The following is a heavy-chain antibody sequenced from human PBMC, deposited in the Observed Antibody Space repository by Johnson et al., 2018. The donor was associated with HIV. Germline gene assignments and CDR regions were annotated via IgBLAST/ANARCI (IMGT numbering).Heavy chain of an antibody. Sequence: VQLVESGGGLVQPGGSLRLSCAASGFTFSSYAMSWVRQAPGKGLEWVSAISGSGGSTYYADSVKGRFTISRDNSKNTLYLQMNSLRAEDTAVYYCARKVYYYDSSGHDAFDIWGQGTMVTVSS. CDR2: ISGSGGST. V-gene: IGHV3-23*04. CDR3: ARKVYYYDSSGHDAFDI. D-gene: IGHD3-22*01. CDR1: GFTFSSYA. J-gene: IGHJ3*02.